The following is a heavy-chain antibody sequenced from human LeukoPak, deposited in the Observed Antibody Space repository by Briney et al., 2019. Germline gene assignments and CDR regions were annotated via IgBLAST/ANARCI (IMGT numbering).Heavy chain of an antibody. CDR1: GGSIGDDY. Sequence: PSETLSLTCTVSGGSIGDDYWSWIRQPPGKGLEWIGYISDIGRTNYSPSLKSRINISRDTPKHQISLRLTSLTAADTAVYYCARQLQLVEFDHWGQGTLVTVSS. J-gene: IGHJ4*02. CDR2: ISDIGRT. CDR3: ARQLQLVEFDH. D-gene: IGHD6-13*01. V-gene: IGHV4-59*08.